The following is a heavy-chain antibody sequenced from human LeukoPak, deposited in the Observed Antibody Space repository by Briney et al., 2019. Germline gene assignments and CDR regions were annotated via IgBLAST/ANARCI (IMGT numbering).Heavy chain of an antibody. CDR1: GGSISGYY. CDR2: IYDSGST. D-gene: IGHD6-19*01. CDR3: ATYSRGSNYYYGMDV. J-gene: IGHJ6*02. V-gene: IGHV4-59*01. Sequence: SETLSLTCTVSGGSISGYYWSWIRQPPGKGLEWIGYIYDSGSTNYNPSLKSRVTISVDTSKNQFSLKLSSVTAADTAVYYCATYSRGSNYYYGMDVWGQGTTVTVSS.